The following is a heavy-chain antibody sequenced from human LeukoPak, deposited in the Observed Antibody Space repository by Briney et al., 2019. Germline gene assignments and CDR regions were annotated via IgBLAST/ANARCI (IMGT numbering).Heavy chain of an antibody. CDR3: AKSVGYHSDRSGYYWLGTFDS. CDR2: ISGGGLNT. Sequence: GGSLRLSCVPSGFTVSSYPMSWVRQAEVKGLEWVASISGGGLNTYYADSVKGRFTISRDESKNTLYLQINSLRAEDTAVYYCAKSVGYHSDRSGYYWLGTFDSWGQGTLVTVSS. D-gene: IGHD3-22*01. J-gene: IGHJ4*02. CDR1: GFTVSSYP. V-gene: IGHV3-23*01.